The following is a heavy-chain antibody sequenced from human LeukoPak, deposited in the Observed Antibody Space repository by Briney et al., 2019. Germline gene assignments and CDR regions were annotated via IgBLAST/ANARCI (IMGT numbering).Heavy chain of an antibody. CDR2: INSDGSST. D-gene: IGHD3-10*01. Sequence: PGGSLRLSCAASGFTFSSYWMHWVRHAPGKGLVWVSRINSDGSSTSYADSVKGRFTISRDNSKNTLYLQMNSLRAEDTAIYYCAKESSLLRGPTVIYYFDFWGQGTLVTVSS. CDR3: AKESSLLRGPTVIYYFDF. CDR1: GFTFSSYW. V-gene: IGHV3-74*01. J-gene: IGHJ4*02.